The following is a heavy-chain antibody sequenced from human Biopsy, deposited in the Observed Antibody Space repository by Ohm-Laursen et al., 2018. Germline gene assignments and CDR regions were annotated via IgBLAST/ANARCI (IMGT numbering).Heavy chain of an antibody. V-gene: IGHV3-15*01. CDR1: GFTFSDHY. J-gene: IGHJ6*02. D-gene: IGHD3-16*01. CDR2: IKSKFDGETT. Sequence: SLRLSCSAFGFTFSDHYMEWVRQAPGKGLEWVGRIKSKFDGETTDYAAPVKGRFIISRDDSKSTLFLQMNSLKVEDTGVYFCSTGGGDFYYNGMDVWGQGTTVTVSS. CDR3: STGGGDFYYNGMDV.